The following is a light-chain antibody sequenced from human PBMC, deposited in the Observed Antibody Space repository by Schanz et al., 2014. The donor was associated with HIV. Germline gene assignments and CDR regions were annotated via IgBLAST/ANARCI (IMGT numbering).Light chain of an antibody. CDR1: QSISSY. CDR3: QQYNNWPPA. Sequence: EIVLTQSPATLSLSPGERATLSCRASQSISSYLAWYQQKPGQAPRLFIYDASNRATGIPARFSGSGSGTDFTLTISSLEPEDFAVYYCQQYNNWPPAFGQGSKVEIK. V-gene: IGKV3-11*01. J-gene: IGKJ1*01. CDR2: DAS.